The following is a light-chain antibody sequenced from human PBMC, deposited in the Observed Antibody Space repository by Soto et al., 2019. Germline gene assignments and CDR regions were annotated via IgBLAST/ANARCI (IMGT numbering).Light chain of an antibody. Sequence: QSALTQPASVSGSPGQSITISCTGTSSDIGGYNYVSWYQHHPGKAPKLMIYEVSNRPSGVSNRFSGSKSGNTASLTISGLPAEEEADYHCRSYSSRTPFVIFRGGTKLTVL. CDR3: RSYSSRTPFVI. CDR1: SSDIGGYNY. J-gene: IGLJ2*01. CDR2: EVS. V-gene: IGLV2-14*01.